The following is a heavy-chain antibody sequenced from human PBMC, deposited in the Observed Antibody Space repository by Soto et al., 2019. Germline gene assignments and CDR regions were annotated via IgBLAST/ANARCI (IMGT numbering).Heavy chain of an antibody. CDR3: AVTTVTTGEY. CDR1: GFTFSSYA. Sequence: QVQLVESGGGVVQPGRSLRLSCAASGFTFSSYAMHWVRQAPGKGLEWVAVISYDGSNKYYADSVKGRFTISRDNSKNTLYLQMNSLRAEDTAVYYCAVTTVTTGEYWGQGTLVTVSS. CDR2: ISYDGSNK. D-gene: IGHD4-4*01. J-gene: IGHJ4*02. V-gene: IGHV3-30-3*01.